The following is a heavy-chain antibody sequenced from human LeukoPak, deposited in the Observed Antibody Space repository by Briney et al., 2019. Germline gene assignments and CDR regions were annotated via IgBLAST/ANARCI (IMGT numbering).Heavy chain of an antibody. D-gene: IGHD3-22*01. V-gene: IGHV3-53*01. Sequence: PGGSLRLSCAASGFTLSRYWMHWVRQAPGKGLEWVSVIYSGGSTYYADSVKGRFTISRDNSKNTLYLQMNSLRAEDTAVYYCAVGAQYYYDSSGYYYSWGQGTLVTVSS. CDR3: AVGAQYYYDSSGYYYS. CDR1: GFTLSRYW. CDR2: IYSGGST. J-gene: IGHJ4*02.